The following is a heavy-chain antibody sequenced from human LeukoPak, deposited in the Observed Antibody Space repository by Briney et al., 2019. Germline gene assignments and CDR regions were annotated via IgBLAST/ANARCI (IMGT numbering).Heavy chain of an antibody. V-gene: IGHV1-69*01. Sequence: GSSVKVSCKASGGTFSSYAISWVRQAPGQGLEWMGGIIPIFGTANYAQKFQGRVTITADESTSTAYMELSSLRSEDTAVYYCARCGTEYQLLSWFDPWGQGTLVTVSS. CDR3: ARCGTEYQLLSWFDP. J-gene: IGHJ5*02. CDR1: GGTFSSYA. CDR2: IIPIFGTA. D-gene: IGHD2-2*01.